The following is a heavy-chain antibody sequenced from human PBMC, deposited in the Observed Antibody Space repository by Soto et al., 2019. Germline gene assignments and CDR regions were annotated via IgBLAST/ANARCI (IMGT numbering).Heavy chain of an antibody. CDR3: ARGAPRPRDVPTYFHI. CDR2: IYYTGDT. D-gene: IGHD1-26*01. V-gene: IGHV4-31*03. J-gene: IGHJ4*02. CDR1: GDSTTSGGYY. Sequence: QVQLQESGPGLVRPSQTLSLTCTVSGDSTTSGGYYWSWVRQHPGKGLEWVGSIYYTGDTYYNPYLKSRITVSIDTSKNEFSLMVSSVTAADTAVYFCARGAPRPRDVPTYFHIWGQGTLVSVSS.